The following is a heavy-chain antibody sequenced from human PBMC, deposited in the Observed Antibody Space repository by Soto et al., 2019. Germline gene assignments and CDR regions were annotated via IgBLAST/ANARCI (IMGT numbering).Heavy chain of an antibody. D-gene: IGHD3-22*01. CDR3: ARERRDSSGHRNYYCMDG. Sequence: PGGSLRLSCAASGFTFSSYGMNWVHQAPGKELEWVAVIWYEGSNKYYADSGKGRLTISRDNSKNTLYLQMNSLSAEDTAVSYCARERRDSSGHRNYYCMDGWGQGTTVTVSS. CDR1: GFTFSSYG. CDR2: IWYEGSNK. V-gene: IGHV3-33*01. J-gene: IGHJ6*02.